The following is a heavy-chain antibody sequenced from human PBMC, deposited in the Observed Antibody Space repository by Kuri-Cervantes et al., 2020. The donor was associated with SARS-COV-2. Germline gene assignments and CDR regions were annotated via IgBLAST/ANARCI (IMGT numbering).Heavy chain of an antibody. CDR2: ISGSGGST. D-gene: IGHD4-17*01. Sequence: GGSLRLSCAASGFTFSSYAMSWVRQAPGKGLEWVSAISGSGGSTYYADSAKGRFTISRDNSKNTLYLQMNSLRAEDTAVYYCAKDGGPGYGDYVYFDYWGQGTLVTVSS. V-gene: IGHV3-23*01. CDR1: GFTFSSYA. CDR3: AKDGGPGYGDYVYFDY. J-gene: IGHJ4*02.